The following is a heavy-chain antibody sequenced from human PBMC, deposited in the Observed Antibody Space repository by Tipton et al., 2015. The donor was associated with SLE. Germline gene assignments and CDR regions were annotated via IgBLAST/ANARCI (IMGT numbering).Heavy chain of an antibody. CDR1: GFTFSSYS. J-gene: IGHJ4*02. D-gene: IGHD6-19*01. CDR2: ISSSSSTI. CDR3: ARVDSAWYLEY. Sequence: SLRLSCAASGFTFSSYSMNWVRQAPGKGLEWVSYISSSSSTIYYADSVKGRFTISRDNAKNSLYLQMNSLRAEDTAVYYCARVDSAWYLEYWGQGTLVTVSS. V-gene: IGHV3-48*01.